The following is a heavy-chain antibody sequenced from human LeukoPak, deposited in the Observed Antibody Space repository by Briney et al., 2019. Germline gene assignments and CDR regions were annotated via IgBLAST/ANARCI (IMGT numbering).Heavy chain of an antibody. CDR3: ARVTVLRCLEWLRRDDSTAGPFDY. CDR2: IYHSGST. CDR1: GGSISSGGYY. Sequence: SQTLSLTCTVSGGSISSGGYYWSWIRQHPGKGLEWIGYIYHSGSTYYNPSLKSRVTISVDTSKNQFSLKLSSVTAADTAVYYCARVTVLRCLEWLRRDDSTAGPFDYWGQGTLVTVSS. V-gene: IGHV4-31*03. J-gene: IGHJ4*02. D-gene: IGHD3-3*01.